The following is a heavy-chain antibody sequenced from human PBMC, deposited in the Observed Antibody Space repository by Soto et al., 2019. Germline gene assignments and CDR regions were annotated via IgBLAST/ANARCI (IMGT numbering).Heavy chain of an antibody. V-gene: IGHV3-7*03. CDR1: GFTFSNYW. CDR2: IKQDGSEK. Sequence: GGSLRLSCAASGFTFSNYWMSWVRQAPGKGLEWVANIKQDGSEKYYVDSVKGRFTISRDNAKNSLYLQMNSLRAEDTAVYYGLIDSGRNSGIKTWAQGALLTIS. J-gene: IGHJ1*01. D-gene: IGHD1-26*01. CDR3: LIDSGRNSGIKT.